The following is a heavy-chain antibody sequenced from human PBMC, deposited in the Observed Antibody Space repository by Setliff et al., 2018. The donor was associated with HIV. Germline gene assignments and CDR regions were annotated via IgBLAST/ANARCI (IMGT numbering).Heavy chain of an antibody. J-gene: IGHJ4*02. V-gene: IGHV7-4-1*02. D-gene: IGHD2-21*01. CDR2: INTNTGNP. CDR3: ARVSDTGVDPQTHRGY. CDR1: GYTFTNYA. Sequence: ASVKVSCKTSGYTFTNYALNWVRQAPGQGLEWMGWINTNTGNPTYAQGFTGRFVLSLDTSVSTAYLQISSLKAEDSAIYYCARVSDTGVDPQTHRGYWGQGTPVTVSS.